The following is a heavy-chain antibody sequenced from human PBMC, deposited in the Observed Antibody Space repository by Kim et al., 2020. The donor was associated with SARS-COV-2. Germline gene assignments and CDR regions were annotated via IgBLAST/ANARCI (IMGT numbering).Heavy chain of an antibody. D-gene: IGHD5-12*01. J-gene: IGHJ4*02. V-gene: IGHV5-51*01. CDR3: ARQEGYNFDY. Sequence: TRYSPSFQGQVTISADKSISTAYLQWSSLKASDTAMYYCARQEGYNFDYWGQGTQVTVSS. CDR2: T.